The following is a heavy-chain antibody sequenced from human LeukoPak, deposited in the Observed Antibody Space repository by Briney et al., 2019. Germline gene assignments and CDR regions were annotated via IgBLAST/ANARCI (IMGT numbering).Heavy chain of an antibody. CDR2: IYYSGST. CDR1: GGSISSYY. D-gene: IGHD1-26*01. V-gene: IGHV4-59*01. J-gene: IGHJ4*02. CDR3: ARDEMWYSGSYRPSYYFDY. Sequence: SETLSLTCTVSGGSISSYYWSWIRQPPGKGLEWIGYIYYSGSTNYNPSLKSRVTISVDTSKNQFSLKLSSVTAADTAVYYCARDEMWYSGSYRPSYYFDYWGQGTLVTVSS.